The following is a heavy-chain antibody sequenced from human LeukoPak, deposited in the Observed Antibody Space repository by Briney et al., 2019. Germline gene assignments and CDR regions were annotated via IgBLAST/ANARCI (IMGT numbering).Heavy chain of an antibody. CDR1: GFTFSDYY. J-gene: IGHJ3*02. D-gene: IGHD2-2*01. V-gene: IGHV3-11*01. CDR2: ISSSGSTI. Sequence: AGSLRLSCAASGFTFSDYYMSWIRQAPGKGLEWVSYISSSGSTIYYADSVKGRFTISRDNAKNSLYLQMNSLRAEDTAVYYCARDIRLVVVPAAENDAFDIWGQGTMVTVSS. CDR3: ARDIRLVVVPAAENDAFDI.